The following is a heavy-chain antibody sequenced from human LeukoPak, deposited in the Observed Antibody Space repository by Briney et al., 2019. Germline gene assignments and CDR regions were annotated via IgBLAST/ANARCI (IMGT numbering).Heavy chain of an antibody. Sequence: SETLSLTCTVSGDSISSDSYYWNWIRQPAGKGLEWIGRIYSSGSTKYNPSLRSRVTISVDTSKNQFSLKLTSVTAADTAVYYCATGVTYKSGWYGFDYWGQGTLVTVSS. D-gene: IGHD6-19*01. V-gene: IGHV4-61*02. CDR1: GDSISSDSYY. J-gene: IGHJ4*02. CDR3: ATGVTYKSGWYGFDY. CDR2: IYSSGST.